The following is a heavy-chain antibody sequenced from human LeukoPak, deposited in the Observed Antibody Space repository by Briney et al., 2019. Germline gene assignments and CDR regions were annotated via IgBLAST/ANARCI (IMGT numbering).Heavy chain of an antibody. Sequence: GESLKISCKGSGYSFTSYWISWVRQMPGKGLERMGRIDPSDSYTNYSPSFQGHVTISADKSISTAYLQWSSLKASDTAMYYCARLGKSAMVIHYWGQGTLVTVSS. CDR2: IDPSDSYT. J-gene: IGHJ4*02. CDR3: ARLGKSAMVIHY. V-gene: IGHV5-10-1*01. CDR1: GYSFTSYW. D-gene: IGHD5-18*01.